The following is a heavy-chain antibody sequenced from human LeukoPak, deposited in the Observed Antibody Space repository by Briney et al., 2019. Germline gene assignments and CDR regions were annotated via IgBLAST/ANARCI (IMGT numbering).Heavy chain of an antibody. Sequence: PGGSLRLSCAASGFTFSTYGMHWVRQAPGKGLEWVAVISFDGSNKYYADSVKGRFTISRDNSKNTLYLQMNSLRAEDTAVYYCATKIVDYYGSGSPFDAFDIWGQGTMVTVSS. CDR3: ATKIVDYYGSGSPFDAFDI. CDR2: ISFDGSNK. J-gene: IGHJ3*02. V-gene: IGHV3-30*03. CDR1: GFTFSTYG. D-gene: IGHD3-10*01.